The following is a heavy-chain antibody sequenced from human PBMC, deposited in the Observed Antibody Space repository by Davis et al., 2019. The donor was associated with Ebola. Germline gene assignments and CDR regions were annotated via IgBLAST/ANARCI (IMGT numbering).Heavy chain of an antibody. V-gene: IGHV3-30*18. D-gene: IGHD3-22*01. J-gene: IGHJ4*02. Sequence: GESLKISCAASGFTFSSYGMHWVRQAPGKGLEWVAVVSSDGKKKYYADSAQGRFTMSRDNSKKTLDLEMKSLRAEDTAVYYCVKALAGYYDSSGLFDYWGQGTLVTVSS. CDR3: VKALAGYYDSSGLFDY. CDR2: VSSDGKKK. CDR1: GFTFSSYG.